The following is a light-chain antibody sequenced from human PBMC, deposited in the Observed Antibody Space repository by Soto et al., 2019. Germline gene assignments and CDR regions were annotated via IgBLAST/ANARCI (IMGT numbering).Light chain of an antibody. CDR2: GAS. Sequence: EIIFRHSPYTLSXXXXEXAXPXCRASQTVSSNYLAWCQQRPGQAPRLLIYGASTRAAGIPDRFSGSGSGTDFTLTITRLEPEDSAVYFCQQYTGPPTTFGQGTRLEIK. J-gene: IGKJ5*01. CDR3: QQYTGPPTT. V-gene: IGKV3-20*01. CDR1: QTVSSNY.